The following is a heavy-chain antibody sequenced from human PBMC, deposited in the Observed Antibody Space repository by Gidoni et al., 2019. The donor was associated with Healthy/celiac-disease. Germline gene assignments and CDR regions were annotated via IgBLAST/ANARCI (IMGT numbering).Heavy chain of an antibody. CDR1: GLTFSCHG. J-gene: IGHJ6*02. CDR3: ARDSGITMFGVALGGMDV. CDR2: ILYDGSNK. Sequence: QVQLVASGGCVVQPGRSLRLSCAPSGLTFSCHGLHWVRQAPGKGLEWVAVILYDGSNKDYADSVKGRVTISRDNSKNTLYLQMNSLRAEDTAVYYCARDSGITMFGVALGGMDVWGQGTTVTVSS. D-gene: IGHD3-3*01. V-gene: IGHV3-33*01.